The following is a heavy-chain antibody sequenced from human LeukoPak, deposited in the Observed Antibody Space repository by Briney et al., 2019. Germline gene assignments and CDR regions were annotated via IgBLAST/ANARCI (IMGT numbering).Heavy chain of an antibody. CDR3: ARGDPLIDYPFDY. CDR2: IYHSGST. CDR1: GGSISSGGYY. V-gene: IGHV4-30-2*01. J-gene: IGHJ4*02. Sequence: PSETLSLTCTVSGGSISSGGYYWSWIRQPPGKGLEWIGYIYHSGSTYYNPSLKSRVTISVDTSKNQFSLKLSSVTAADTAVYYCARGDPLIDYPFDYWGQGTLVTVSS. D-gene: IGHD3-16*01.